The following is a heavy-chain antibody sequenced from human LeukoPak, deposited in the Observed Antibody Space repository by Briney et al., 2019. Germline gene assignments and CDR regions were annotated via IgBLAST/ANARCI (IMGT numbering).Heavy chain of an antibody. CDR1: GYTLSSYG. J-gene: IGHJ4*02. CDR3: ARDEEVYYDFWSGYYASDH. CDR2: INSYNGNT. D-gene: IGHD3-3*01. V-gene: IGHV1-18*01. Sequence: ASVKVSCQASGYTLSSYGISWVRQAPGQGLEWMGWINSYNGNTKYAQNLQGGVTMTTDTSTSTAYMELRSLRSDDTAVYYCARDEEVYYDFWSGYYASDHWGQGTLVTVSS.